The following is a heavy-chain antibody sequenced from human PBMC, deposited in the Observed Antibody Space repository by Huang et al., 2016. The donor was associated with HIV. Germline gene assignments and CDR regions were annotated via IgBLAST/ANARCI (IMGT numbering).Heavy chain of an antibody. J-gene: IGHJ5*02. Sequence: EVQLVQSGGGLVKPGGSLRLSCDASGFPFSVYSMNWVRQAPGRGLEWVSSITSSSDYIYNADSVKGRFTVSRDNAKNSLYLQMNSLKAEDTAVYYCARAYHYDSNAIWGLDLWGQGTLVTVSS. CDR3: ARAYHYDSNAIWGLDL. V-gene: IGHV3-21*02. D-gene: IGHD3-22*01. CDR1: GFPFSVYS. CDR2: ITSSSDYI.